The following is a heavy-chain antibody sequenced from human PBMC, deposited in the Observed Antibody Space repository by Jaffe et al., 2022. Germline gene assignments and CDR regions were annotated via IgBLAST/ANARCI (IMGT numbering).Heavy chain of an antibody. J-gene: IGHJ4*02. D-gene: IGHD3-16*01. Sequence: QVQLVQSGAEVKKPGASVKVSCKASGYTFTSYAMHWVRQAPGQRLEWMGWINAGNGNTKYSQKFQGRVTITRDTSASTAYMELSSLRSEDTAVYYCAREGPYQAGHDYWGQGTLVTVSS. CDR3: AREGPYQAGHDY. CDR1: GYTFTSYA. V-gene: IGHV1-3*01. CDR2: INAGNGNT.